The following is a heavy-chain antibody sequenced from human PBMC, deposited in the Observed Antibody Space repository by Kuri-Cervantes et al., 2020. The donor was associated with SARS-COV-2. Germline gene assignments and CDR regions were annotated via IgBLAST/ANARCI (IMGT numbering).Heavy chain of an antibody. Sequence: GSLRLSCTVSGGSISSYYWSWIRQPAGKGLEWIGRIYTSGSTNYNPSLKSRVTISVDTSKNQFSLKLSSVTAADTAVYYCARRLGDIVVVPAAISPQPEGRWFDPWGQGTLVTVSS. D-gene: IGHD2-2*01. J-gene: IGHJ5*02. V-gene: IGHV4-4*07. CDR3: ARRLGDIVVVPAAISPQPEGRWFDP. CDR1: GGSISSYY. CDR2: IYTSGST.